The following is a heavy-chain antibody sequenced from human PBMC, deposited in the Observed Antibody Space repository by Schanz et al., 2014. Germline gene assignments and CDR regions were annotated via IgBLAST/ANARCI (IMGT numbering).Heavy chain of an antibody. J-gene: IGHJ4*02. V-gene: IGHV3-23*04. CDR3: AKYRGYYRVARSYRELED. CDR1: GFTFSSYS. Sequence: EVQLVESGGGLVQPGGSLRLSCTASGFTFSSYSMNWVRQAPGKGLEWVSVIGVDGTTTYYADSVKGRFTISRDNSKNTRYLQKNSLRPEDTAVYYDAKYRGYYRVARSYRELEDWGQGTLVTVSS. D-gene: IGHD3-10*01. CDR2: IGVDGTTT.